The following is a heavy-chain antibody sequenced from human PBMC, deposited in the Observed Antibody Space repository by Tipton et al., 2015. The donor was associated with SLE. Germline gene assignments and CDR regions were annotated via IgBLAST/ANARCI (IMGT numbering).Heavy chain of an antibody. CDR1: GGSIRNYY. Sequence: TLSLTCTVSGGSIRNYYWSWIRQPAGKGLEWIGRIYTSGSTSYSPSLKSRVTISVDTSKNHFSLKLSSVTAADTAVYYCARVSSGTNYAIESWGQGTLVTASS. CDR2: IYTSGST. CDR3: ARVSSGTNYAIES. V-gene: IGHV4-4*07. D-gene: IGHD4/OR15-4a*01. J-gene: IGHJ4*02.